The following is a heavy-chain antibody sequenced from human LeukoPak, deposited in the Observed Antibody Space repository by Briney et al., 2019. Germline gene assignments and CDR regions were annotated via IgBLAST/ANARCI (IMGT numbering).Heavy chain of an antibody. V-gene: IGHV3-66*01. Sequence: HPGGSLRLSCAASGFTVSSNYMSWVRQAPVKGLEWVSVIYSGGSTYYADSVKGRFTISRDNSKNTLYLQMNSLRAEDTAVYYCARGARIAAAGDFDYWGQGTLVTVSS. CDR1: GFTVSSNY. CDR2: IYSGGST. CDR3: ARGARIAAAGDFDY. D-gene: IGHD6-13*01. J-gene: IGHJ4*02.